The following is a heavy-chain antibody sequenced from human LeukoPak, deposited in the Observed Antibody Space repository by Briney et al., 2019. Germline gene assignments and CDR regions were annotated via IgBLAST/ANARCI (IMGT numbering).Heavy chain of an antibody. CDR3: ARHAGRYFYYGLDV. CDR1: GGSISSSSYY. D-gene: IGHD1-14*01. CDR2: LYYGGST. V-gene: IGHV4-39*01. Sequence: KPSETLSLTCTVSGGSISSSSYYWGWIRQPPGKGLEWIGTLYYGGSTYYNPSFKSRVTISVDTSKNQFSLTLNSVTAAATAVYYCARHAGRYFYYGLDVWGQGTTVTVSS. J-gene: IGHJ6*02.